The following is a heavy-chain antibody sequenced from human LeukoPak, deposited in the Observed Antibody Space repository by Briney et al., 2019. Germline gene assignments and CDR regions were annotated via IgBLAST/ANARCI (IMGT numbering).Heavy chain of an antibody. Sequence: ASEKVSCKASGYTFTSYGISWVRQAPGQGLEWMGWISAYNGNTNYAQKLQGRVTMTTDTSTSTAYMELRSLRSDDTAVYYCARDDVRRTPYYYDSSGYSLSAFDIWGQGTMVTVSS. CDR3: ARDDVRRTPYYYDSSGYSLSAFDI. CDR2: ISAYNGNT. V-gene: IGHV1-18*01. J-gene: IGHJ3*02. D-gene: IGHD3-22*01. CDR1: GYTFTSYG.